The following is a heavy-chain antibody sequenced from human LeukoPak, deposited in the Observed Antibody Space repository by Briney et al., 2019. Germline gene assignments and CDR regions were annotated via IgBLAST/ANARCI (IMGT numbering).Heavy chain of an antibody. CDR3: ARDRRYYDSSGYFPRYYYYGMDV. Sequence: PSGTLSLTCAVSGGSISSSNWRSWVRQPPGKGLEWIGEIYHSGSTNYNPSLKSRVTISVDKSKNQFSLKLSSVTAADTAVYYCARDRRYYDSSGYFPRYYYYGMDVWGQGTTVTVSS. CDR2: IYHSGST. J-gene: IGHJ6*02. V-gene: IGHV4-4*02. CDR1: GGSISSSNW. D-gene: IGHD3-22*01.